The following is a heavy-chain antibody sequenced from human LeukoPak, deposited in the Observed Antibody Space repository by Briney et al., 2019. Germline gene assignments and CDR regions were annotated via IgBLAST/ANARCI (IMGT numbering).Heavy chain of an antibody. CDR1: GYTFTTYG. CDR2: ISADNGKT. J-gene: IGHJ4*02. CDR3: ARDRSGYPYSTYFFDY. V-gene: IGHV1-18*01. Sequence: ASVKVSCKASGYTFTTYGVSWVRQAPGQGLEWMEWISADNGKTNYAQNVQGRVTMTTDTFTSTAYMELRSLRSDDTAVYYCARDRSGYPYSTYFFDYWGQGTLVTVSS. D-gene: IGHD3-3*01.